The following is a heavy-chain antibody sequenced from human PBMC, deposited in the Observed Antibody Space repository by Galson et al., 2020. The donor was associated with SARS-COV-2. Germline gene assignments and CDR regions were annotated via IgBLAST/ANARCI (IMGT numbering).Heavy chain of an antibody. CDR3: ARVPLAGVRRGAFDI. J-gene: IGHJ3*02. CDR2: ISYDGSNK. CDR1: GFTFSSYA. Sequence: GGSLRLSCAATGFTFSSYAMHWVRQAPGKGLEWVAVISYDGSNKYYADSVKGRFTISRDNSKNTLYLQMNSLRAEDTAVYYCARVPLAGVRRGAFDIWGQGTMVTVSS. V-gene: IGHV3-30*04. D-gene: IGHD7-27*01.